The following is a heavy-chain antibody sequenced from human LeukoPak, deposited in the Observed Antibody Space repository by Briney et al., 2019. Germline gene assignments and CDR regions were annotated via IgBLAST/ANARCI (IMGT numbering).Heavy chain of an antibody. CDR2: ISSSSSYI. D-gene: IGHD3-9*01. CDR1: GFTFSSYS. Sequence: GGSLRLSCAASGFTFSSYSMNWVRQAPGKGLEWVSSISSSSSYIYYADSVKGRFTISRDNAKNSLYLQMNSLRAEDTAVYYCARDGALDWLLTPNWFDPWGQGTLVTVSS. CDR3: ARDGALDWLLTPNWFDP. J-gene: IGHJ5*02. V-gene: IGHV3-21*01.